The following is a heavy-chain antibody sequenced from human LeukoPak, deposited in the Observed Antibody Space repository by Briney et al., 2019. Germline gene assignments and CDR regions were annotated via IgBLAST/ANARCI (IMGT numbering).Heavy chain of an antibody. J-gene: IGHJ3*02. D-gene: IGHD2-15*01. CDR3: ARQDYERGGRAFDI. CDR1: GFTFSTYG. V-gene: IGHV3-33*03. CDR2: IWYDGGNK. Sequence: GRSLRLSCAASGFTFSTYGMNWVRQAPGKGLEWVAIIWYDGGNKYYADSVKGRFTIPRDNAKNSLYLQMNSLRAEDTAVYYCARQDYERGGRAFDIWGQGTMVTVSS.